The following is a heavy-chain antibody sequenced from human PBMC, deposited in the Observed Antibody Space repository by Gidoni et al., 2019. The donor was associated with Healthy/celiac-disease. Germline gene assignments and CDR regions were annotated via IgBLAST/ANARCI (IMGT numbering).Heavy chain of an antibody. CDR3: ARDIKYNGMDV. D-gene: IGHD1-20*01. J-gene: IGHJ6*02. V-gene: IGHV4-59*01. CDR2: IYYSGST. CDR1: GGSISSYY. Sequence: QVQLQESGPGLVKPSETLSLTCTVSGGSISSYYWSWIRQPPGKGLEWIGYIYYSGSTNYNPSLKSRVTISVDTSKNQFSLKLSSVTAADTAVYYCARDIKYNGMDVWGQGTTVTVSS.